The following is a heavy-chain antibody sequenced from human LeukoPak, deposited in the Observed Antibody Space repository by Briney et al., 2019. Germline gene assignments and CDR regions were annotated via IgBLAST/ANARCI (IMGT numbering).Heavy chain of an antibody. D-gene: IGHD3-22*01. CDR1: GFTFSSYA. CDR2: ISYDGSNK. J-gene: IGHJ4*02. V-gene: IGHV3-30*04. Sequence: GGSLRLSCAASGFTFSSYAMHWVRQAPGKGLEWVAVISYDGSNKYYADSVKGRFTISRDNSKNTLYLQMNSLRAEDTAVYYCARENEYYYDSSGYLDYWGQGTLVTVSS. CDR3: ARENEYYYDSSGYLDY.